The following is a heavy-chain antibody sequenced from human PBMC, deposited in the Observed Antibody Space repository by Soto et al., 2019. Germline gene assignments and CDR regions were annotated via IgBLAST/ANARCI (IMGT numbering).Heavy chain of an antibody. D-gene: IGHD3-16*01. CDR3: AMLDNYVTPTPQDV. V-gene: IGHV1-18*01. CDR2: ISPYSGNT. Sequence: QVQLVQSGDEVRKPGSSVKVSCKASGYIFVNYGIAWVRQAPGQGLEWMGWISPYSGNTHYARKVQGRLTMTTDTSTSTAYMDLGSLTSDDTAVYYCAMLDNYVTPTPQDVWGQGTTVTVSS. CDR1: GYIFVNYG. J-gene: IGHJ6*02.